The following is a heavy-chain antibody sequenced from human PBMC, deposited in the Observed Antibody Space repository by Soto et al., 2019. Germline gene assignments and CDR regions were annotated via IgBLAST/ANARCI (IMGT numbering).Heavy chain of an antibody. Sequence: GESLKISCKGSGYSFTSYWIGWVRQMPGKVLEWMGIIYPGDSDTRYSPSFQGQVTISADKSISTAYLQWSSLKASDTAMYYCERHCTNYDFWSGYQSYYYYGMDVWGQCTTDTVSS. CDR1: GYSFTSYW. D-gene: IGHD3-3*01. J-gene: IGHJ6*02. CDR2: IYPGDSDT. CDR3: ERHCTNYDFWSGYQSYYYYGMDV. V-gene: IGHV5-51*01.